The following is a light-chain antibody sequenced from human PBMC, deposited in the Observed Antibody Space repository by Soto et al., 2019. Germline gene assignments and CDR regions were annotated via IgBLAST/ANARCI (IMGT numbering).Light chain of an antibody. CDR3: QQYGSSPWT. V-gene: IGKV3-20*01. Sequence: EIVLTQSPGTLSLSPGERATLSCRASQSVSSTYLGWYQQKPGQAPRLLIYGASSRATGIPDRFSGSGSETDFTLTISRLEPEDFAVYYCQQYGSSPWTFGQGTKVEIK. J-gene: IGKJ1*01. CDR1: QSVSSTY. CDR2: GAS.